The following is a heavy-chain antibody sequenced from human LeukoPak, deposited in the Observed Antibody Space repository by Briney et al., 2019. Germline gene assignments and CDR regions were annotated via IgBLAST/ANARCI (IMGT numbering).Heavy chain of an antibody. D-gene: IGHD6-19*01. CDR3: ARANSGWSPEHYYYYMDV. V-gene: IGHV3-11*01. J-gene: IGHJ6*03. Sequence: PGGSLRLSCAASGFTFSDYYMSWVRQAPGKGLEWVSAISGSGGSTYYADSVKGRFTISRDNAKNSLYLQMNSLRAEDTALYYCARANSGWSPEHYYYYMDVWGKGTTVTVSS. CDR2: ISGSGGST. CDR1: GFTFSDYY.